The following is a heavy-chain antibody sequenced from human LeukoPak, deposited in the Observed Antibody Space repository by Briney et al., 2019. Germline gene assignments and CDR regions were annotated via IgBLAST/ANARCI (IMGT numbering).Heavy chain of an antibody. Sequence: GASVKVSCKASGYTFTDYYMHWVRQAPGQGLEWMGWINPNTGGTNYAQKFQGRVTMTRDTSISTAYMELSRLRSDDTAVYYCARDRRNVVIVVGDFAGTFDIWGQGTMVTVSS. CDR2: INPNTGGT. D-gene: IGHD1-26*01. V-gene: IGHV1-2*02. CDR3: ARDRRNVVIVVGDFAGTFDI. J-gene: IGHJ3*02. CDR1: GYTFTDYY.